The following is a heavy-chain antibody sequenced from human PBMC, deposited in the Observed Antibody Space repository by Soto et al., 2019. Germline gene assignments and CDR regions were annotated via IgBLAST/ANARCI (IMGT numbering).Heavy chain of an antibody. Sequence: SETLSLTCAVYGGSFSGYYWSWIRQPPGKGLEWIGEINHSGSTSYNPSLKSRVTISVDTSKNQFSLKLSSVTAADTAVYYCARDSYSSSWYAGLRYYYYYYMDVWGKGTTVTVSS. V-gene: IGHV4-34*01. CDR2: INHSGST. CDR3: ARDSYSSSWYAGLRYYYYYYMDV. J-gene: IGHJ6*03. CDR1: GGSFSGYY. D-gene: IGHD6-13*01.